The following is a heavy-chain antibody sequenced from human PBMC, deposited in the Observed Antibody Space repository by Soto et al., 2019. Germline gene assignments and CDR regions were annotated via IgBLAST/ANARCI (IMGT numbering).Heavy chain of an antibody. CDR1: GGTFSSYA. CDR3: ARGWWRAARPPLGY. Sequence: QVQLVQSGAEVKKPGSSVKVSCKASGGTFSSYAISWVRQAPGQGLEWMGGIIPIFGTANYAQKFQGRVTITADESTSKAYMELSSLRSEDTAVYYCARGWWRAARPPLGYWGQGTLVTVSS. V-gene: IGHV1-69*01. J-gene: IGHJ4*02. CDR2: IIPIFGTA. D-gene: IGHD6-6*01.